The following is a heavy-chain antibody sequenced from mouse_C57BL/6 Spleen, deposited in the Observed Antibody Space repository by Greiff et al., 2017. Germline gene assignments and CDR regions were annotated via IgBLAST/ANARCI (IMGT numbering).Heavy chain of an antibody. D-gene: IGHD2-4*01. CDR3: TTKGEGLRLFAY. V-gene: IGHV14-1*01. J-gene: IGHJ3*01. CDR1: GFNIKDYY. Sequence: EVQLQQSGAELVRPGASVKLSCTASGFNIKDYYMHWVKQRPEQGLAWIGRIDPEDGDTEYAPKFQGKATMTADTSSNTAYLQLSSLTSEDTAVYYCTTKGEGLRLFAYWGQGTLVTVSA. CDR2: IDPEDGDT.